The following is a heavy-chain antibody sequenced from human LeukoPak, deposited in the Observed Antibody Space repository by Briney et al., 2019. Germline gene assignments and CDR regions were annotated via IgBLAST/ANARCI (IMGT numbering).Heavy chain of an antibody. Sequence: ASVKVSCKTSGYTFTAYYIHWVRQAPGQGLEWMGWISPNSGGTDYAQKFQGRVTMTKDTSISTAYMEMSRLKSDDTAVFYCARGTLTGLFEYWGQGTLVTVSS. CDR1: GYTFTAYY. CDR2: ISPNSGGT. V-gene: IGHV1-2*02. CDR3: ARGTLTGLFEY. D-gene: IGHD7-27*01. J-gene: IGHJ4*02.